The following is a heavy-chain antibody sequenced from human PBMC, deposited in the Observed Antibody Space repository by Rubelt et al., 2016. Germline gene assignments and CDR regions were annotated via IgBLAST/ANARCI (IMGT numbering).Heavy chain of an antibody. J-gene: IGHJ4*02. CDR1: GGSFSGYY. D-gene: IGHD3-10*01. CDR2: INHSGST. Sequence: QVQLQQWGAGLLKPSETLSLTCAVYGGSFSGYYWSWIRQPPGKGLEWIGEINHSGSTNYNPSLKSRVIISVDTPKNQFSLELSCVTPADTAVYYCAREETYYYGSGSSYRMYYFDYWGQGTLVTVSS. CDR3: AREETYYYGSGSSYRMYYFDY. V-gene: IGHV4-34*01.